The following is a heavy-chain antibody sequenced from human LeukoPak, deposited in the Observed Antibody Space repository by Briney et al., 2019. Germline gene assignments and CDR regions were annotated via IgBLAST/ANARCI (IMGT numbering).Heavy chain of an antibody. J-gene: IGHJ4*02. D-gene: IGHD4-17*01. CDR3: AREPVTTAFDY. CDR1: GFTFDDYA. Sequence: PGRSLRLSCAASGFTFDDYAMHRVRQAPGKGLEWVSGISWNSGSIGYADSVKGRFTISRDNAKNSLYLQMNSLRAEDTAVYYCAREPVTTAFDYWGQGTLVTVSS. V-gene: IGHV3-9*01. CDR2: ISWNSGSI.